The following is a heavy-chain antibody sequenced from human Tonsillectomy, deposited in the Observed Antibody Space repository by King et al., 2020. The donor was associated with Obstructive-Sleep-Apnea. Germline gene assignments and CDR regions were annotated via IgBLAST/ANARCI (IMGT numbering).Heavy chain of an antibody. D-gene: IGHD2-2*01. CDR2: INTDTGNP. CDR3: ARPRYCSSAGCYLGPSDI. J-gene: IGHJ3*02. CDR1: GYTFTTYA. Sequence: QLVQSGSELKMPGASVKVSCKASGYTFTTYAINWVRQAPGQGLEWMGWINTDTGNPTYAQGFTGRFVFSLDSSVSTAYLQISSLTAEDTAVYYCARPRYCSSAGCYLGPSDIWGQGTMVTVSS. V-gene: IGHV7-4-1*02.